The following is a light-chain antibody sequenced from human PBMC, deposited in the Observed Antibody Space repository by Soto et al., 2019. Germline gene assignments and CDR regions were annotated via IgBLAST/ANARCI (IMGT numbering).Light chain of an antibody. CDR1: IIGSKS. V-gene: IGLV3-21*01. Sequence: SYELTQPPSVSVAPGKTATITCGGNIIGSKSVQWYQQKPGQAPVLVIYYDSDRPSGIPERFSGSNSGNTATLTITGVEAGDEADYYCHVWDRSSDHRVFGGGTKLTVL. CDR2: YDS. J-gene: IGLJ2*01. CDR3: HVWDRSSDHRV.